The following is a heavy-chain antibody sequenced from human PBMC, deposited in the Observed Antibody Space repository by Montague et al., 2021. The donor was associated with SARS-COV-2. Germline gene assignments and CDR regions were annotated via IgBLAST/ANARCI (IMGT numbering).Heavy chain of an antibody. CDR1: GFTFSTYA. CDR2: ISSSDGST. V-gene: IGHV3-23*01. Sequence: SLRLSCAASGFTFSTYAMSWVRQAPGKGLEWVSGISSSDGSTFYADSVKGRFTISRDSSKNTLYLQMHSLRADDTAVFYCAKGPLRGFYPNPLFDYWGQGTLVTVSS. J-gene: IGHJ4*02. CDR3: AKGPLRGFYPNPLFDY. D-gene: IGHD3-10*01.